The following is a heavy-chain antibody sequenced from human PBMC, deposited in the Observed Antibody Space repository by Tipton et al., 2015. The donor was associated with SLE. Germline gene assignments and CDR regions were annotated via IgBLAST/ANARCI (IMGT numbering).Heavy chain of an antibody. J-gene: IGHJ4*02. Sequence: TLSLTCTVSGGSISSHYWSWIRQPPGKGLEWIGYIYYSGSTNYNPSLKSRVTISVDTSKNQFSLKLSSVTAADTAVYYCASGVAARMGYWGQGTLVNVSS. V-gene: IGHV4-59*07. CDR1: GGSISSHY. CDR3: ASGVAARMGY. CDR2: IYYSGST. D-gene: IGHD6-13*01.